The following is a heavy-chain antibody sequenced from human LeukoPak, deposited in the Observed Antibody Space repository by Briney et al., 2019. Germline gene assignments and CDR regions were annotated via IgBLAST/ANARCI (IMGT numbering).Heavy chain of an antibody. CDR1: GYSISSGYY. J-gene: IGHJ4*02. CDR2: IYHSGST. Sequence: SETLSLTCAVSGYSISSGYYWGWIRQPPGKGLEWIGSIYHSGSTYYNPSPKSRVTISVDTSKNQFSLKLSSVTAADTAVYYCARREVAPGYFDYWGQGTLVTVSS. CDR3: ARREVAPGYFDY. D-gene: IGHD5-24*01. V-gene: IGHV4-38-2*01.